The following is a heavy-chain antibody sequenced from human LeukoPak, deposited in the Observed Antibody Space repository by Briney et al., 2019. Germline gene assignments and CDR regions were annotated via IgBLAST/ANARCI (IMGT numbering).Heavy chain of an antibody. Sequence: GGSLRLSCAASGFTFNSYGIHWVRQAPGKGLEWVAVISYDGSNKYYADSVKGRFTISRDNSKNTLYLQMNSLRAEDTAVYYCARGRTGTIFDYWGQGTLVTVSS. CDR1: GFTFNSYG. CDR3: ARGRTGTIFDY. D-gene: IGHD1-7*01. CDR2: ISYDGSNK. J-gene: IGHJ4*02. V-gene: IGHV3-30*03.